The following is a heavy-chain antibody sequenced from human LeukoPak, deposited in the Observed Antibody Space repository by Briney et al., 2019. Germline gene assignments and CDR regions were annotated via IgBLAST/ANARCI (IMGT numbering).Heavy chain of an antibody. Sequence: GRSLRLSCAASGFTFSSYAMHWVRQAPGKGLEWVAVISYDGSNKHYADSVKGRFTISRDNAKNSLYLQMNSLRAEDTALYYCAKAGSEGGDYWGQGTLVTVSS. CDR3: AKAGSEGGDY. J-gene: IGHJ4*02. V-gene: IGHV3-30-3*01. CDR2: ISYDGSNK. D-gene: IGHD1-14*01. CDR1: GFTFSSYA.